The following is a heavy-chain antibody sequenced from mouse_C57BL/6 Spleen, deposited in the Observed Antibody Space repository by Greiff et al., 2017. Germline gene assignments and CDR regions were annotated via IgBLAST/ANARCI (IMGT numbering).Heavy chain of an antibody. Sequence: EVQLVESGPGMVKPSQSLSLTCTVTGYSITSGYDWHWIRHFPGNKLEWMGYISYSGSTNYNPSLKSRIPITHDPSKNHFFLKLNSVTSEDTATYYCANALYYYGSSSYYFDYWGQGTTLTVSS. V-gene: IGHV3-1*01. CDR1: GYSITSGYD. D-gene: IGHD1-1*01. J-gene: IGHJ2*01. CDR2: ISYSGST. CDR3: ANALYYYGSSSYYFDY.